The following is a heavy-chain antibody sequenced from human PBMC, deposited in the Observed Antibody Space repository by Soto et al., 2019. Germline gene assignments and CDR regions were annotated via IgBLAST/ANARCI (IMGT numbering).Heavy chain of an antibody. J-gene: IGHJ6*03. Sequence: SETLSLTCTVSGGSISSYYWSWIRQPPGKGLEWIGYIYYSGSTNYNPSLKSRVTISVDTSKNQFSLKLSSVTAADTAVYYCARSRGSDGSGYAYHYNYYYYYMDVWGKGTTVTVSS. V-gene: IGHV4-59*01. D-gene: IGHD5-12*01. CDR1: GGSISSYY. CDR2: IYYSGST. CDR3: ARSRGSDGSGYAYHYNYYYYYMDV.